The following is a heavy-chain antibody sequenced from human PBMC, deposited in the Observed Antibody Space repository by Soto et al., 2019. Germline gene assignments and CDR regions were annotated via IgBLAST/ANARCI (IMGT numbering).Heavy chain of an antibody. Sequence: GGSLRLSCAASGFTFSSYGMHWVRQAPGKGLEWVAVISYDGSNKYYADSVKGRFTISRDNSKSTLYLQMNSLRAEDTAVYYCAKLIVATTWSGIPDYWGQGTLVTVSS. V-gene: IGHV3-30*18. CDR1: GFTFSSYG. CDR2: ISYDGSNK. CDR3: AKLIVATTWSGIPDY. D-gene: IGHD5-12*01. J-gene: IGHJ4*02.